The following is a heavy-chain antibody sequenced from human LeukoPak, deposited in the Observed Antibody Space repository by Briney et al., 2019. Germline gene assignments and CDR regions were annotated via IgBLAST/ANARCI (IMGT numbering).Heavy chain of an antibody. Sequence: SETLSLTCTVSGGSISSYYWNWIRQPPGKGLEWIGYIYYSGSTNYNPSLKSRVTISVDTSKNQFSLKLNSVTAADTAVYYCARGVDYGNNYLQYGMDVWGRGTTVTVSS. CDR2: IYYSGST. V-gene: IGHV4-59*01. D-gene: IGHD4-23*01. J-gene: IGHJ6*02. CDR3: ARGVDYGNNYLQYGMDV. CDR1: GGSISSYY.